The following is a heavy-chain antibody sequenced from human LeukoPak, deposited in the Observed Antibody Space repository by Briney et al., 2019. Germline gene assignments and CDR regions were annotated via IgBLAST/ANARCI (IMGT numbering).Heavy chain of an antibody. V-gene: IGHV3-21*04. CDR1: GFTFSNYN. CDR2: ISSSNNYI. CDR3: AKDLLRGDGWYYFDY. D-gene: IGHD6-19*01. Sequence: GGSLRLSCAASGFTFSNYNMNWVRQAPGKGLEWVSSISSSNNYIYYADSVKGRFSISRDNSKNTLYLKTNSLRAEDTAVYYCAKDLLRGDGWYYFDYWGQGTLVTVSS. J-gene: IGHJ4*02.